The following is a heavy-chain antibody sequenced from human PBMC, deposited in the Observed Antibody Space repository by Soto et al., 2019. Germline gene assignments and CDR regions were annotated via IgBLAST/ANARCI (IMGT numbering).Heavy chain of an antibody. J-gene: IGHJ4*02. V-gene: IGHV3-23*01. CDR3: AKGSYRPHDY. CDR1: GFSFSTSS. Sequence: GGSLRLSCAASGFSFSTSSMAWVRKAPGKGLEWVSAISGSGDTTYYANSVKGRFTISRDNSKNTPYLQMNSLRAEDTAVYYCAKGSYRPHDYWGQGTLVTVSS. D-gene: IGHD1-26*01. CDR2: ISGSGDTT.